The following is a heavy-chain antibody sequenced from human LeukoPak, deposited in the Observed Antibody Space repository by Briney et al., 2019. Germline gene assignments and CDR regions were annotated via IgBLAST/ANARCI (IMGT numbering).Heavy chain of an antibody. D-gene: IGHD2-8*01. CDR1: GVTFSNYG. V-gene: IGHV3-30*02. CDR2: IRYDGSHK. CDR3: AKVQAPNLSDSDS. J-gene: IGHJ4*02. Sequence: GGSLRLSCAASGVTFSNYGMHWVRQAPGKGLEWVAFIRYDGSHKYYADSVKGRFTISRDNSKNTLYLQMDSLRAEDTAVYYCAKVQAPNLSDSDSWGQGILVTVSS.